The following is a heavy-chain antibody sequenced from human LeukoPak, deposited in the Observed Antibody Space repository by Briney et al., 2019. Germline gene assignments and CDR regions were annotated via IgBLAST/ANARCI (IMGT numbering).Heavy chain of an antibody. D-gene: IGHD6-19*01. CDR1: GGSISSYY. CDR3: ARDLRPGYSSFDRNAFDI. V-gene: IGHV4-4*07. J-gene: IGHJ3*02. Sequence: SETLSLTCTVSGGSISSYYWSWIRQPAGKALEWIGRIYTSGSTNYNPSLKSRVTMSVDTSKNQFSLKLSSVTAADTAVYYCARDLRPGYSSFDRNAFDIWGQGTMVTVSS. CDR2: IYTSGST.